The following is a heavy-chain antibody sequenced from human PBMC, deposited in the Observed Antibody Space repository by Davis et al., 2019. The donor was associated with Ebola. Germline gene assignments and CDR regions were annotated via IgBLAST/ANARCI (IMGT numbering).Heavy chain of an antibody. J-gene: IGHJ4*02. CDR2: IYPSGST. CDR1: GCSIRSTNW. D-gene: IGHD2-2*01. V-gene: IGHV4-4*02. Sequence: PSETLSLTCAVSGCSIRSTNWWTWARQPPGKGPEWIGEIYPSGSTNYNPSLKSRVTISLDKSKNQFSLKWTSVTAADTALYYCARVSGGCSRTSCFLDDWSQGTLVTVSS. CDR3: ARVSGGCSRTSCFLDD.